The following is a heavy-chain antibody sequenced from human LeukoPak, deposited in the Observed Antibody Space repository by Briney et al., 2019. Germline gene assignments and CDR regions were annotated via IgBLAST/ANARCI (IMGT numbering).Heavy chain of an antibody. J-gene: IGHJ3*02. CDR1: GGTFSSYA. D-gene: IGHD2-15*01. CDR3: AWGGYCSGGSCYLAFDI. CDR2: IIPIFGTA. V-gene: IGHV1-69*13. Sequence: ASVKVSCKASGGTFSSYAISWVRQAPGQGLEWMGGIIPIFGTANYAQKFQGRVTITADESTSTAYTELSSLRSEDTAVYYCAWGGYCSGGSCYLAFDIWGQGTMVTVSS.